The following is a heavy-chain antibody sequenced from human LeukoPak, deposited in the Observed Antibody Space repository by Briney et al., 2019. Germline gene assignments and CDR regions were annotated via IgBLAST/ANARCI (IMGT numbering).Heavy chain of an antibody. CDR1: GYSFTTYF. Sequence: ASVQVSCKASGYSFTTYFIHWVRQAPGQGLEWKGIINPNRGSTTYAQKFQGRVTMTRDTSTSTVYMELSSLRSEDTAVYYCARDRGDRDASGTYPWFDPWGQGTLVTVSS. V-gene: IGHV1-46*01. CDR2: INPNRGST. D-gene: IGHD3-10*01. CDR3: ARDRGDRDASGTYPWFDP. J-gene: IGHJ5*02.